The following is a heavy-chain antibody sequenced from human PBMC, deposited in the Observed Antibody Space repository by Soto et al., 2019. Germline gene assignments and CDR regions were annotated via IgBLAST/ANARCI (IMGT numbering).Heavy chain of an antibody. CDR1: GFTFTNHA. CDR2: ISGNGIST. V-gene: IGHV3-23*01. J-gene: IGHJ5*02. D-gene: IGHD2-21*01. Sequence: EVQLLESGGGLVQPGGSLRLSCAPSGFTFTNHAIDWVPQAPGKGLEWVSAISGNGISTYYADSVRGRFTISRDNAKNTLNLPSNRLRADGTAVNYCGSGAIAIVRGTNYWFDPWGQGTLVTVST. CDR3: GSGAIAIVRGTNYWFDP.